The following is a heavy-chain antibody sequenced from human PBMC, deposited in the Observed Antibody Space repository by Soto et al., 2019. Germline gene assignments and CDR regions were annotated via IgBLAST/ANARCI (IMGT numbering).Heavy chain of an antibody. CDR2: IYYSGIT. J-gene: IGHJ2*01. D-gene: IGHD3-22*01. Sequence: QVQLQESGTGLVKPSQTLSLTCTVSGGPITSGDYYWSWVRQHPGKGLEWIGYIYYSGITYYSPSLRSRITISLEAPENYSSLKLHSVTAADTAVYYCARERYYYDGRGWSFDLWGRGTLVTVSS. CDR3: ARERYYYDGRGWSFDL. V-gene: IGHV4-31*03. CDR1: GGPITSGDYY.